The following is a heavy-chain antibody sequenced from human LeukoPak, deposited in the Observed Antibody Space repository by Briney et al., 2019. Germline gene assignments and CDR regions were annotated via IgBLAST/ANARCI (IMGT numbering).Heavy chain of an antibody. CDR3: ASDWYYYDSSGYSPR. J-gene: IGHJ4*02. V-gene: IGHV1-69*05. Sequence: SVKVSCXASGGTFSSYAISWVRQAPGQGLEWMGRIIPIFGTANYAQKFQGRVTITTDESTSTAYMELSSLRSEDTAVYYCASDWYYYDSSGYSPRWGQGTLVTVSS. CDR2: IIPIFGTA. D-gene: IGHD3-22*01. CDR1: GGTFSSYA.